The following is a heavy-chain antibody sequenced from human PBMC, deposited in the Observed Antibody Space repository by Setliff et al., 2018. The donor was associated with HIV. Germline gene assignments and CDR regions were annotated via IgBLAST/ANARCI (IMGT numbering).Heavy chain of an antibody. D-gene: IGHD5-12*01. V-gene: IGHV1-3*01. Sequence: ASVKVSCKASGYTFTNYAMHWVRQAPGQRLEWMGWINAGNGNIEYSQKFQGRVTISRDTSASTAYMELSSLRSEDTAVYYGARGEVAVDYWGQGTLVTVSS. J-gene: IGHJ4*02. CDR3: ARGEVAVDY. CDR2: INAGNGNI. CDR1: GYTFTNYA.